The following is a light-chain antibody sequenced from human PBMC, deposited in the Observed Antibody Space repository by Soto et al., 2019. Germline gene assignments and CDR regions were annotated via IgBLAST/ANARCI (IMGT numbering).Light chain of an antibody. J-gene: IGKJ4*01. Sequence: DIQMTQSPSSLSASVGDRVAITCRASQNIRNYLNWYQQKPGKAPKVLIYGAASLQSEVPSRLRGSGSGTNSTLTINSPEPVDYATYYCQESYNNQALTFDGGTKVEIK. CDR1: QNIRNY. CDR2: GAA. V-gene: IGKV1-39*01. CDR3: QESYNNQALT.